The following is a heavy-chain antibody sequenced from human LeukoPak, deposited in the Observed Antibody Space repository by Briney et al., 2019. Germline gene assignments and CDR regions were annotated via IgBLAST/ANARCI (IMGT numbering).Heavy chain of an antibody. J-gene: IGHJ3*02. D-gene: IGHD5-18*01. Sequence: SGPALVKPTQTLTLTCTFSGFSLSTSGMCVSWIRQPPGKALEWLARIDWDDDKYYSTSLKTRLTISKDTSKNQVVLTMTNMDPVDTATYYCARIPGFGYRDDFDIWGQGTMVTVSS. CDR3: ARIPGFGYRDDFDI. CDR2: IDWDDDK. V-gene: IGHV2-70*11. CDR1: GFSLSTSGMC.